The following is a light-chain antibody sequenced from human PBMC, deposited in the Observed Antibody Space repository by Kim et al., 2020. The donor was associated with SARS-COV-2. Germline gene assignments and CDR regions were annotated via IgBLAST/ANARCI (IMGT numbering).Light chain of an antibody. J-gene: IGKJ2*01. Sequence: LEPGERATLSCRARQSVSSSYLAWYQQKPGQAPRLLIYGASSRATGIPDRFSGSGSGTDFTLTISRLEPEDFAVYYCQQYGSSSYTFGQGTKLEI. V-gene: IGKV3-20*01. CDR3: QQYGSSSYT. CDR2: GAS. CDR1: QSVSSSY.